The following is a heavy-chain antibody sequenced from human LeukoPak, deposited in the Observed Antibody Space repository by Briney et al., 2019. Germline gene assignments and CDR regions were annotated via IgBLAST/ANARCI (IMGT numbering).Heavy chain of an antibody. Sequence: GGSLRLSCTVSGFTFRTYAFSWVRQAPGKGLEWVSATGSNGVTYYADSVKGRFTISRDSTKNSLYLQVNSVGAEDTAIYYCARGGYCTGGRCYYYGMDVWGQGTTVTVSS. CDR1: GFTFRTYA. V-gene: IGHV3-23*01. CDR3: ARGGYCTGGRCYYYGMDV. CDR2: TGSNGVT. J-gene: IGHJ6*02. D-gene: IGHD2-8*02.